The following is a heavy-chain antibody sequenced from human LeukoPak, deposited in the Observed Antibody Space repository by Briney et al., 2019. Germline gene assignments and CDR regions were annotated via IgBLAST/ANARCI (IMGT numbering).Heavy chain of an antibody. CDR1: GASISSYY. D-gene: IGHD4/OR15-4a*01. CDR3: ARHAAFADYQSHLTHFDY. J-gene: IGHJ4*01. V-gene: IGHV4-59*08. Sequence: PSETLSFTCTVSGASISSYYWSWIRQPPGKRLEWIGYIYYSGSTNYNPSLKSRVTISVDTSKNQFSLRLSSVTAADTALYYCARHAAFADYQSHLTHFDYWGHRNPFTVSS. CDR2: IYYSGST.